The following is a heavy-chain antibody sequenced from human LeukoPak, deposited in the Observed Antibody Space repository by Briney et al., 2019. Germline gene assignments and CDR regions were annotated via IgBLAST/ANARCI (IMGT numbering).Heavy chain of an antibody. D-gene: IGHD5-12*01. CDR1: GFTVSSNS. CDR3: ARDLYVDIVAPSGMDV. J-gene: IGHJ6*02. CDR2: IYSGGTT. V-gene: IGHV3-66*01. Sequence: GGSLRLSCAASGFTVSSNSMSWVRQAPGKGLEWVSVIYSGGTTYYADSVKGRFTISKDNSKNTLYLQMNSLRAEHTAVYYCARDLYVDIVAPSGMDVWGQGTTVTVSS.